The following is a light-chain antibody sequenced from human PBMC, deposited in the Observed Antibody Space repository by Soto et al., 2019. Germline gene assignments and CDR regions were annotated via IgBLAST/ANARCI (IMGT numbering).Light chain of an antibody. CDR3: KQYDNLPIT. CDR1: QDISNY. Sequence: DIQMTQSPSSLSASVRERVTITCQASQDISNYLNWYQQKPGKAPKLLIYDASNLETGVPPRFSGSGSGTDFTFTISSLQPEDIATYYCKQYDNLPITFGQGTRLEIK. V-gene: IGKV1-33*01. J-gene: IGKJ5*01. CDR2: DAS.